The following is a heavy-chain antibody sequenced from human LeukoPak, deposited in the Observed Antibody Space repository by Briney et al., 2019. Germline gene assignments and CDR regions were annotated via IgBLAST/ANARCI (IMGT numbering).Heavy chain of an antibody. V-gene: IGHV5-51*01. Sequence: GESLKISCKGSGYRFTNYWIGWVRQMPGKGLEWMGIIYPGDSNTRYSPSFQGQVTISADKSISTAYLQWSSLKASDTAMHYCARHRKDDSSGYYDYWGQGTLVTVSS. CDR2: IYPGDSNT. CDR1: GYRFTNYW. D-gene: IGHD3-22*01. CDR3: ARHRKDDSSGYYDY. J-gene: IGHJ4*02.